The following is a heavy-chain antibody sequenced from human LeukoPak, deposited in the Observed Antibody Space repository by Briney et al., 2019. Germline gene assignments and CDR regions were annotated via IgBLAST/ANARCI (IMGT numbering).Heavy chain of an antibody. CDR1: GGSISSSSYY. CDR2: IYYSGST. D-gene: IGHD2-15*01. J-gene: IGHJ4*02. Sequence: SETLSLTCTVSGGSISSSSYYWGWIRQPPGKGLEWIGSIYYSGSTYYNPSLKSRVTISVDTSKSQFSLKLSSVTAADTAVYYCAREGLLCSGGSCYSLGFDYWGQGTLVTVSS. CDR3: AREGLLCSGGSCYSLGFDY. V-gene: IGHV4-39*07.